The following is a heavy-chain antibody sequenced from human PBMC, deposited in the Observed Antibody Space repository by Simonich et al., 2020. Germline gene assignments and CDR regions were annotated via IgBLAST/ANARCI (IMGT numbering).Heavy chain of an antibody. CDR2: TNPNSGGT. CDR3: ARGPSLPD. V-gene: IGHV1-2*02. J-gene: IGHJ4*02. CDR1: GYTFTGYY. Sequence: QVQLVQSGAEVKKPGASVKVSCKASGYTFTGYYMHWVRQAPGQGLEWMGWTNPNSGGTTYAQKFQGRVTMTRDRSISTAYMELSRLRSDDTAVYYCARGPSLPDWGQGTLVTVSS.